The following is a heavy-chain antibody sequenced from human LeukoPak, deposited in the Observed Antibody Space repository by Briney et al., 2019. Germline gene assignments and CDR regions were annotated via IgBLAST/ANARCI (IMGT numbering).Heavy chain of an antibody. D-gene: IGHD1-26*01. CDR2: INHSGST. CDR3: ARTIVGAPADY. V-gene: IGHV4-34*01. CDR1: GGSFSGYY. J-gene: IGHJ4*02. Sequence: SETLSLTCAVYGGSFSGYYWSWIRQPPGKGLEWIGEINHSGSTNYNPSLKSRVTISVDTSRNQFSLKLSSVTAADTAVYYCARTIVGAPADYWGQGTLVTVSS.